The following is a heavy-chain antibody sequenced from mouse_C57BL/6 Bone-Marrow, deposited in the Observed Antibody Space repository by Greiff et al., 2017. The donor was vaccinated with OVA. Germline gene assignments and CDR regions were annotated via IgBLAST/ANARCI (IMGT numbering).Heavy chain of an antibody. CDR1: GYAFSSYW. J-gene: IGHJ4*01. CDR3: ARGYYCYGSSYIAMDY. D-gene: IGHD1-1*01. CDR2: IYPGDGDT. Sequence: QVQLKQSGAELVKPGASVKISCKASGYAFSSYWMNWVKQRPGKGLEWIGQIYPGDGDTNYNGKFKGKATLTAYKSSSTAYMQLSSLTSEDSAVYFCARGYYCYGSSYIAMDYWGQGTSVTVSS. V-gene: IGHV1-80*01.